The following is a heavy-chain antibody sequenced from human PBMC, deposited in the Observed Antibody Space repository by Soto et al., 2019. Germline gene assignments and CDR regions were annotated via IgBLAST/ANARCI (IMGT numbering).Heavy chain of an antibody. CDR2: FDPEDGET. V-gene: IGHV1-24*01. J-gene: IGHJ6*02. Sequence: ALVKVSCKVSGYTLTELSMHWVRQAPGKGLDWMGGFDPEDGETIYAQKFQGRVTMTEDTSTDTAYMELSSLRSEDTAVYYCATTLYYDILTGPRGNGMDVWGQGTTVTV. CDR3: ATTLYYDILTGPRGNGMDV. D-gene: IGHD3-9*01. CDR1: GYTLTELS.